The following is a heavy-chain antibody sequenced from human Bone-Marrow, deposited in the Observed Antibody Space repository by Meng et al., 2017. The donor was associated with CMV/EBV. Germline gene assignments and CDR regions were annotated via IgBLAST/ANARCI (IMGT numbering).Heavy chain of an antibody. CDR2: INSDGSSS. V-gene: IGHV3-74*01. CDR3: ARRIAAAGTAYYYYGMDV. Sequence: GGSLRLSCAASGFTFSSKWTHWVRQAPGKGLVWVSRINSDGSSSSYADSVKGRFTISRDNAKNSLYLQMNSLRAEDTAVYYCARRIAAAGTAYYYYGMDVCGQGTTVAVSS. J-gene: IGHJ6*02. D-gene: IGHD6-13*01. CDR1: GFTFSSKW.